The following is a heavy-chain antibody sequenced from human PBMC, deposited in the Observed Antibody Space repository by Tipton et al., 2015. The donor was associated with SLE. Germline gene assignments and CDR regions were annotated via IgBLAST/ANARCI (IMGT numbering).Heavy chain of an antibody. CDR3: AREPKLYYYDSSGYPRVAFDY. Sequence: SLTCTVSGGSISSYYWSWIRQPPGKGLEWFGRIYTSGSTNYNPSLKSRVTISVDTSKNQFSLKLSSVTAADTAVYYCAREPKLYYYDSSGYPRVAFDYWGQGTLVTVSS. J-gene: IGHJ4*02. V-gene: IGHV4-4*07. D-gene: IGHD3-22*01. CDR2: IYTSGST. CDR1: GGSISSYY.